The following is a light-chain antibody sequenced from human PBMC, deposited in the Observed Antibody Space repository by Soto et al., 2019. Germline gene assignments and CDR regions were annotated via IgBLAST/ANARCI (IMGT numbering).Light chain of an antibody. CDR2: GAS. Sequence: DIQLTQSPSFLSASVGDRVTITCRASQGIGNFLAWYQKKPGMAPELLIYGASTLQSGVPPRFSGSGSGTEFTLTISSLQPEXFATXXXXXXDIYPLTFGGGTQVEVK. J-gene: IGKJ4*01. CDR3: XXXDIYPLT. CDR1: QGIGNF. V-gene: IGKV1-9*01.